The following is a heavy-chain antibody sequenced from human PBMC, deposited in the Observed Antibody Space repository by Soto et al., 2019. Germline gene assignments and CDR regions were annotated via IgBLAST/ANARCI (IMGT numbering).Heavy chain of an antibody. CDR3: ARLGRWLQALDS. Sequence: QVQLHESGPGLVKPSETLSLTCTVSGGSISDYYWSWIRQPPGKGLEWVGYIYYTGTTTYNPSLKSRLTLSVDTSKNQFSLKLRSVSAADTAVYYCARLGRWLQALDSWGQGTLVPVSS. V-gene: IGHV4-59*08. J-gene: IGHJ4*02. CDR2: IYYTGTT. D-gene: IGHD5-12*01. CDR1: GGSISDYY.